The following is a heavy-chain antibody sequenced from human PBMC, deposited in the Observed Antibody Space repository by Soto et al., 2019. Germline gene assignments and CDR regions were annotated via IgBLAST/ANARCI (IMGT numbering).Heavy chain of an antibody. Sequence: PLETMCLTCAVYGGSFGGYDGSWIRKPPGKGLEWIGEINHSGSTNYNPSLKSRVTISVDTSKNQFSLKLSSVTAADTAVYYCASPYYRIAADGNWFDPWGQGTLVTVSS. CDR1: GGSFGGYD. CDR3: ASPYYRIAADGNWFDP. CDR2: INHSGST. D-gene: IGHD6-13*01. V-gene: IGHV4-34*01. J-gene: IGHJ5*02.